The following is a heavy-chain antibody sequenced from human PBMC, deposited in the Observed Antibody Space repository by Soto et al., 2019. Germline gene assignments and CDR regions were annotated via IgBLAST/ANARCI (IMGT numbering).Heavy chain of an antibody. D-gene: IGHD2-21*01. Sequence: EVQLVETGGGLVQPGRSLRLSCAASGFTFDDYAMHWVGQAPGKGLEWDSGISWNSGSMGYAGSAKGRVTISRDNAKNPLYLHLDSLRAGDAALYFCAKDGHGEPSFCDFLGQGILVTVSS. CDR1: GFTFDDYA. CDR3: AKDGHGEPSFCDF. J-gene: IGHJ4*02. V-gene: IGHV3-9*01. CDR2: ISWNSGSM.